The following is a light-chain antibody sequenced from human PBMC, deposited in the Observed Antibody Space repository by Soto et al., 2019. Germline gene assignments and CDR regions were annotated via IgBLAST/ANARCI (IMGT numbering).Light chain of an antibody. V-gene: IGLV2-14*01. J-gene: IGLJ1*01. CDR3: SSYTSSSTYV. CDR1: SSDVGGYNF. Sequence: QSALTQPASVSGSHGQSITISCTGPSSDVGGYNFVSWYQQHPGKAPKLLIYDVSDRPSGVSNRFSGSKSGNTAFLTISGLQAEDEADYYCSSYTSSSTYVSGTGTKVTFL. CDR2: DVS.